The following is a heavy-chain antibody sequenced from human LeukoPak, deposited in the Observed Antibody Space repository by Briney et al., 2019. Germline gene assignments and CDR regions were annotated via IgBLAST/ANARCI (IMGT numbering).Heavy chain of an antibody. D-gene: IGHD3-10*01. V-gene: IGHV3-53*01. CDR2: IYSGGST. Sequence: GGSLRLSCAASGFTFSSYAMSWVRQAPGKGLEWVSVIYSGGSTYYADSVKGRFTISRDNSKNTLYLQMNSLRAEDTAVYYCASSVRGASHYYYGMDVWGQGTTVTVSS. J-gene: IGHJ6*02. CDR1: GFTFSSYA. CDR3: ASSVRGASHYYYGMDV.